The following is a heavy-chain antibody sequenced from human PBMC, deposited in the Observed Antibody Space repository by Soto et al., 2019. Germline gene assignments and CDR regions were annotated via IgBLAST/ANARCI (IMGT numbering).Heavy chain of an antibody. V-gene: IGHV4-61*01. CDR3: ARDLSSSWNFDY. CDR2: IYYSGST. J-gene: IGHJ4*02. D-gene: IGHD6-13*01. Sequence: SETLSLTCTVSGGSVSSGSYYWSWIRQPPGKGLEWIGYIYYSGSTNYNPSLKSRVTISVDTSKNQFSLKLSSVTAADTAVYYCARDLSSSWNFDYWGQGTLVTVSS. CDR1: GGSVSSGSYY.